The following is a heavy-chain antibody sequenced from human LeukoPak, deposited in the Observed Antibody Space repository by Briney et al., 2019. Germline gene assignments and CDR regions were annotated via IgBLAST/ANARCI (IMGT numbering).Heavy chain of an antibody. J-gene: IGHJ4*02. CDR1: GFTFSSYA. CDR3: TRDFNYAND. Sequence: GGSLRLSCAASGFTFSSYAMSWVRQAPGKGLEWVGRIRSTVDGGTTDYAVPVKGRFTISRHDSRNMLYLQMSSLKTEDTAVYYCTRDFNYANDWGQGTLVTVSS. CDR2: IRSTVDGGTT. D-gene: IGHD3-16*01. V-gene: IGHV3-15*01.